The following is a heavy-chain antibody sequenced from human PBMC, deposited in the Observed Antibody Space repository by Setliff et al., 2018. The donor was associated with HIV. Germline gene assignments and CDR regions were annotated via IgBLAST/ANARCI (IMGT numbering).Heavy chain of an antibody. D-gene: IGHD3-10*01. CDR1: GFTISDYA. CDR3: AREQGFRADFDY. V-gene: IGHV3-49*04. CDR2: IRSKTYSAAT. J-gene: IGHJ4*02. Sequence: PGGSLRLSCTASGFTISDYAMSWVRQAPGKGLEWVGFIRSKTYSAATTYAASVKGRFSISRDDSKSIAYLQMNSLKTEDTAVYYCAREQGFRADFDYWGQGTLVTVSS.